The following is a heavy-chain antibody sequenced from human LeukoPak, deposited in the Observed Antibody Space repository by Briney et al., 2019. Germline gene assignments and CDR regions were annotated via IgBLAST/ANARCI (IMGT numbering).Heavy chain of an antibody. J-gene: IGHJ5*01. CDR1: GFTFSSYS. CDR3: VRDWDHYDFDS. CDR2: INPAGNYA. D-gene: IGHD3-3*01. Sequence: GGSLRLSCAASGFTFSSYSMNWVRQAPDKGLVWVSRINPAGNYANYADSVKGRFTISRDNAKNTVNLQMNSLRAEDTALFYCVRDWDHYDFDSWGQGTLVTVSS. V-gene: IGHV3-74*01.